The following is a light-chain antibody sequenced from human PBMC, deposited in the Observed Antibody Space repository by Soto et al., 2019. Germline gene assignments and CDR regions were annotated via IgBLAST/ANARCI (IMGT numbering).Light chain of an antibody. CDR3: QQYESYSPWT. Sequence: DIEMTQSPSTVSAFVGDRSTITCRASQSISSWLAWYQQKPGKAPKLLIYDASTLQSGVTSRYSGSGSGTEFTLTSSNLQTDDFATYYCQQYESYSPWTFGQGTKLEIK. V-gene: IGKV1-5*01. CDR2: DAS. J-gene: IGKJ1*01. CDR1: QSISSW.